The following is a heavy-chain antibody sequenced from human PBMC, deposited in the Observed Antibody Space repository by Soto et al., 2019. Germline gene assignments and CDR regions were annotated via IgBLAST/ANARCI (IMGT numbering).Heavy chain of an antibody. CDR1: GSTFSSYA. Sequence: EVQLLESGGGLVQPGGSLRLSCAASGSTFSSYAMSWVRQAPGKGLEWVSAISGSGGSTYYADSVKGRFTISRDNSKNTLYLQMSSLRAEDTAVYYCAKGLSLTLTTRWYFDLWGRGTLVTVSS. J-gene: IGHJ2*01. D-gene: IGHD4-17*01. CDR2: ISGSGGST. CDR3: AKGLSLTLTTRWYFDL. V-gene: IGHV3-23*01.